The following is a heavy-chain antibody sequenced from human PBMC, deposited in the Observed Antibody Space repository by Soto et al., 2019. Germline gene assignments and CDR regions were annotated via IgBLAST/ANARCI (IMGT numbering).Heavy chain of an antibody. V-gene: IGHV3-30-3*01. Sequence: GGSLRLSCAASGFTFSSYAMHWVRQAPGKGLEWVAVISYDGSNKYYADSVKGRFTISRDNSKNTLYLQMNSLRAEDTAVYYCTKGRDGFNGDYYYYYYGMDVWGHGTTVTVS. D-gene: IGHD7-27*01. CDR2: ISYDGSNK. CDR3: TKGRDGFNGDYYYYYYGMDV. J-gene: IGHJ6*02. CDR1: GFTFSSYA.